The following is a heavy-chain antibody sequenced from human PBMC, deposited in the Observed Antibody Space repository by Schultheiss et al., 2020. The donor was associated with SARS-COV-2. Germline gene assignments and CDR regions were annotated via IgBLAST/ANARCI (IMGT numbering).Heavy chain of an antibody. CDR1: GGSISSYY. V-gene: IGHV4-4*07. D-gene: IGHD1-26*01. J-gene: IGHJ6*03. CDR2: IYTSGST. Sequence: SQTLSLTCTVSGGSISSYYWSWIRQPAGKGLEWIGRIYTSGSTNYNPSLKSRVTMSVDTSKNQFSLKLSSVTAADTAVYYCARDGGSYWGRYYYYMDVWGKGTTVTVSS. CDR3: ARDGGSYWGRYYYYMDV.